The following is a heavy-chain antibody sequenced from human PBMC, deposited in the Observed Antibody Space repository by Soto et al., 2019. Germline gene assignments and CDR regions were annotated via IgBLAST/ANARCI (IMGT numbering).Heavy chain of an antibody. CDR2: ISSSSSYI. Sequence: EVQLVESGGGLVKPGGSLRLSCAASGFTFSSYSMNWVRQAPGKGLEWVSSISSSSSYIYYADSVKGRFTISRDNAKNSLYLQMNSLRAEDTAVYYCARGADFWSGYYPGDYYYYGMDVWGQGTTVPVSS. J-gene: IGHJ6*02. V-gene: IGHV3-21*01. CDR1: GFTFSSYS. CDR3: ARGADFWSGYYPGDYYYYGMDV. D-gene: IGHD3-3*01.